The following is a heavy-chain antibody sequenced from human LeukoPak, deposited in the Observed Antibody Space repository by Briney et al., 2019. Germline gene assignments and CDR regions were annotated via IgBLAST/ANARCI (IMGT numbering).Heavy chain of an antibody. V-gene: IGHV3-48*02. J-gene: IGHJ4*02. CDR1: GFTFSSYS. CDR2: ISSSSSTI. CDR3: ARDLDVDSSGYYSFDY. D-gene: IGHD3-22*01. Sequence: PGGSLRLSCAASGFTFSSYSMNWVRQAPGKGLEWVSYISSSSSTIYYADSVKGRFTISRDNAKNSLYLQMNSLRDEDTAVYYCARDLDVDSSGYYSFDYWGQGTLVTVSS.